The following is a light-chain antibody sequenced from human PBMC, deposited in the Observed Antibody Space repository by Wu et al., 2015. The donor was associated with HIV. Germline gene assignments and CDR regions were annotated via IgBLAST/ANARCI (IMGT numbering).Light chain of an antibody. J-gene: IGKJ2*01. CDR2: KAT. V-gene: IGKV1-5*03. CDR3: QQYNSYSGT. Sequence: DIQMTQSPSTLSASVGDKVSFTCRASQNIGTSLAWYQQKPGNAPQLLMYKATTLQSGVPSRFSGSGSGTDFTLTINGLQPDDLATYYCQQYNSYSGTFGQGTKLEIK. CDR1: QNIGTS.